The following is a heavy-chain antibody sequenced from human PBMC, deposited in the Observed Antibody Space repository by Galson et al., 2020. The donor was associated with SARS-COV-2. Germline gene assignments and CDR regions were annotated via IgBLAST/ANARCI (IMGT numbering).Heavy chain of an antibody. V-gene: IGHV3-48*03. CDR2: IDTTGITK. Sequence: PGGSLRLSCVASGFTLSSYDMNWVRQAPGKGLEWISYIDTTGITKHYADSVKGRFTLSRDEAKNSLYLQMNSLRAEDTAVYYCARGNLNAVAADGAAYWGQGTLVTVSS. D-gene: IGHD6-19*01. J-gene: IGHJ4*02. CDR1: GFTLSSYD. CDR3: ARGNLNAVAADGAAY.